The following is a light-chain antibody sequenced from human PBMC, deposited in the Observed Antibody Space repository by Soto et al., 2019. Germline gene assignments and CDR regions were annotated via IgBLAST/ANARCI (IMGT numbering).Light chain of an antibody. CDR2: GAS. CDR3: QQRQYWPPIT. V-gene: IGKV3D-20*02. CDR1: QSLDSTS. J-gene: IGKJ5*01. Sequence: EVVLTQSPGTLSLSPGERATLSCRASQSLDSTSLAWYQQKPGQSPRLVIYGASRRATGVPARFSGSGSGTDFTLTISSLEPEDCAIYYCQQRQYWPPITFGQGTRLEIK.